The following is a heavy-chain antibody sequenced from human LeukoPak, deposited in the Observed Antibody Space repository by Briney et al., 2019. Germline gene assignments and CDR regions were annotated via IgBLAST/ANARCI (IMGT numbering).Heavy chain of an antibody. CDR1: GFTFSNAW. CDR3: TTSYYYDSSGYYWDGY. Sequence: GGSLRLSCAASGFTFSNAWMSWVRQAPGKGLEWVGRIKSKTDGGTTDYAAPVKGRFTISRDDSKNTLYLQMNSPKTEDTAVYYCTTSYYYDSSGYYWDGYWGQGTLATVSS. J-gene: IGHJ4*02. CDR2: IKSKTDGGTT. V-gene: IGHV3-15*01. D-gene: IGHD3-22*01.